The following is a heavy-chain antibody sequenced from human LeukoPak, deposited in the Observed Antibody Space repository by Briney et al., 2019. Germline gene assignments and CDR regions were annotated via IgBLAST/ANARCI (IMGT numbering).Heavy chain of an antibody. CDR3: ARRPSGSEYAFDI. CDR2: IYPGDSGT. V-gene: IGHV5-51*01. J-gene: IGHJ3*02. D-gene: IGHD2-15*01. CDR1: GYSFTSYW. Sequence: GESLKISCKGSGYSFTSYWIGWVRQMPGKGLEWMGIIYPGDSGTRYSPSFQGQVTISADKSIGTAYLQWSSLKASDTAMYYYARRPSGSEYAFDIWGQGTMVTVSS.